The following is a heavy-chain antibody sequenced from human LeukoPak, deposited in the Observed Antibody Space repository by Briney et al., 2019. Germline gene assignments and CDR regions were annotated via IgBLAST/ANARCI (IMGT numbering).Heavy chain of an antibody. Sequence: SETLSLTCTVSGGSISSYYWSWIRQPPGKGLGWIGYIYYSGSTNYNPSLKSRVTISVDTSKNQFSLKLSSVTAADTAVYYCARALPSSGFSSDVFDYWGQGTLVTVSS. D-gene: IGHD6-19*01. V-gene: IGHV4-59*01. J-gene: IGHJ4*02. CDR3: ARALPSSGFSSDVFDY. CDR1: GGSISSYY. CDR2: IYYSGST.